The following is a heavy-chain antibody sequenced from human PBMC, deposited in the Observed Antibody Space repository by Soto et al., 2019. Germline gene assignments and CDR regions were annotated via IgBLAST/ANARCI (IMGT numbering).Heavy chain of an antibody. CDR3: ARWGGGSGSYLFDY. CDR1: GGSISSSNW. CDR2: IYHSGST. V-gene: IGHV4-4*02. J-gene: IGHJ4*02. D-gene: IGHD3-10*01. Sequence: QVQLQESGPGLVKPSGTLSLTCAVSGGSISSSNWWSWVRQPPGKGLAWIGEIYHSGSTNYNPSPKSRVTISVDKSKNQFHLQLSSATASDTAVYSFARWGGGSGSYLFDYWGQGTLVTVSS.